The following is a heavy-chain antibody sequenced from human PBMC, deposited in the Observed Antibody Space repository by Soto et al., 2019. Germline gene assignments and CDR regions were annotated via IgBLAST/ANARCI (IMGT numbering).Heavy chain of an antibody. CDR1: GYSFTSYW. J-gene: IGHJ4*02. D-gene: IGHD5-18*01. Sequence: GGSLRLSCKGSGYSFTSYWIGWVRQMPGKGLEWMGIIYPGDSDTRYSPSFQGQVTISADKSISTAYLQWSSLKASDTAMYYCARNNDTAMVIDWGQGTLVTVSS. CDR3: ARNNDTAMVID. V-gene: IGHV5-51*01. CDR2: IYPGDSDT.